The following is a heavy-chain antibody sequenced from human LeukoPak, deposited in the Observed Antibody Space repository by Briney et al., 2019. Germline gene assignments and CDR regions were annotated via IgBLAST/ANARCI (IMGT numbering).Heavy chain of an antibody. CDR3: ARGSGGYGF. CDR2: IYYSGST. V-gene: IGHV4-39*01. J-gene: IGHJ3*01. Sequence: SETPSLTCTVSGGSISSSSYCWGWIRQPPGTGLEWIGSIYYSGSTYYNPSLKSRVTISVDTSKNQFSLKLSSVTAADTALYYCARGSGGYGFWGQGTMVTVSS. D-gene: IGHD5-12*01. CDR1: GGSISSSSYC.